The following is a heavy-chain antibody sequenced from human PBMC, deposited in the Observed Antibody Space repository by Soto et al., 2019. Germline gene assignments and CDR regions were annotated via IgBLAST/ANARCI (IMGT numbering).Heavy chain of an antibody. CDR3: AIHNNGPAYWFDP. CDR1: GYRFSSYW. V-gene: IGHV5-10-1*01. CDR2: IDPSDSYT. D-gene: IGHD1-20*01. J-gene: IGHJ5*02. Sequence: GASLKISCQGSGYRFSSYWISWVRQMPGKGLEWMGRIDPSDSYTNYSPSFQGHVTISADKSISTAYLQWSSLKASDTAMYYCAIHNNGPAYWFDPWGQGTLVTVSS.